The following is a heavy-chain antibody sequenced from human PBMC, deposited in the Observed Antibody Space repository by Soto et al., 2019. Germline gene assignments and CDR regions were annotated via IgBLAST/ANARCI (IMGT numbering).Heavy chain of an antibody. CDR3: ARDPVRWGRMYPDY. CDR2: ISYNGNNK. J-gene: IGHJ4*02. V-gene: IGHV3-30*03. Sequence: QVQLLESGGGVVQPGRSLRLSCAASGFTFSDYGMHWVRQAPGKGLEWVAIISYNGNNKYSAESVKGRFTISRDNSKTTLYVLMNTLRPEYTDVYYCARDPVRWGRMYPDYWCQGTLVTVSS. D-gene: IGHD3-16*01. CDR1: GFTFSDYG.